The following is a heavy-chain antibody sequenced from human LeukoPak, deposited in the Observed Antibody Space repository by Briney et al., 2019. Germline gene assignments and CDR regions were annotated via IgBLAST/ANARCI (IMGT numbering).Heavy chain of an antibody. CDR3: AREVGSAIPSRYCTNGVCPHYFDY. CDR1: GFTFSSYS. D-gene: IGHD2-8*01. CDR2: ISSSSSYI. Sequence: GGSLRLSCAASGFTFSSYSMTWVRQAPGKGLEWVSSISSSSSYIYYADSVKGRFTISRDNAKNSLYLQMNSLRAEDTAVYYCAREVGSAIPSRYCTNGVCPHYFDYWGQGTLVTVSS. J-gene: IGHJ4*02. V-gene: IGHV3-21*01.